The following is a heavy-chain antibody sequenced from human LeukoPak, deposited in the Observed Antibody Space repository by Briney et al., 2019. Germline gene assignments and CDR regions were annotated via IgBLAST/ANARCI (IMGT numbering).Heavy chain of an antibody. V-gene: IGHV3-30-3*01. CDR1: GFTFDDYA. D-gene: IGHD1-26*01. CDR3: AKDLSSGSPTLDY. CDR2: ISYDGSNK. J-gene: IGHJ4*02. Sequence: GRSLRLSCAASGFTFDDYAMHWVRQAPGKGLEWVAVISYDGSNKYYADSVKGRFTISRDNSKNTLYLQMNSLRAEDTAVYYCAKDLSSGSPTLDYWGQGTLVTVSS.